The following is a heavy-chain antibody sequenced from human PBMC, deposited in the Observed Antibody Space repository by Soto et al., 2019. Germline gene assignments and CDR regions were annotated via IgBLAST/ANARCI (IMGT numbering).Heavy chain of an antibody. CDR2: INAGNGNT. D-gene: IGHD1-1*01. CDR3: ARDLGHWNDDFDY. J-gene: IGHJ4*02. CDR1: GYTFTSYA. Sequence: ASVKVSCKASGYTFTSYAMHWVRQAPGQRLEWMGWINAGNGNTKYSQKFQGRVTITRDTSASTAYMELSSLRSEDTAVYYCARDLGHWNDDFDYWGQGTLVTVSS. V-gene: IGHV1-3*01.